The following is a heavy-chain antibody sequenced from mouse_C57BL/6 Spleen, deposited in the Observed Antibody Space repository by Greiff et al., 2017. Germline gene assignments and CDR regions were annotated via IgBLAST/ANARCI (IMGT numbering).Heavy chain of an antibody. CDR3: ARGGLSNYEGPSSFAY. D-gene: IGHD2-5*01. J-gene: IGHJ3*01. CDR2: ISNGGGST. V-gene: IGHV5-12*01. Sequence: DVMLVESGGGLVQPGGSLKLSCAASGFTFSDYYMYWVRQTPEKRLEWVAYISNGGGSTYYPDTVKGRFTISRDNAKNTLYLQRSRLKSEDTAMYYCARGGLSNYEGPSSFAYWGQGTLVTVSA. CDR1: GFTFSDYY.